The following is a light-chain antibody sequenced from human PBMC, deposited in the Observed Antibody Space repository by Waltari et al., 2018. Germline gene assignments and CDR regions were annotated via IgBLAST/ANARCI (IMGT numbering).Light chain of an antibody. Sequence: QSAPTQPASVSGSPGQSLTVSCTGSSRDVGSYNFVSWYQHHPGNAPKLIIYEVTKRPSGFSDRFSGSKSGNTSSLTISGLQTDDEADYYCSSYAGGVYVFGTGTTVTVL. J-gene: IGLJ1*01. V-gene: IGLV2-23*02. CDR1: SRDVGSYNF. CDR3: SSYAGGVYV. CDR2: EVT.